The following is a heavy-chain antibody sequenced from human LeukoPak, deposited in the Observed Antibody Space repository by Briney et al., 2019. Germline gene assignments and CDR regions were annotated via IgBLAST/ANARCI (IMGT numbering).Heavy chain of an antibody. CDR2: IWYDGNTK. Sequence: PGGSLRLSCAASGFTFSSYGMHWLRQAPGKGLEWVAAIWYDGNTKYYADSAKGRFAISRDNSKDTLYLLMNSLRPDDTAVYYCARGVYTSGCDYWGQGTLVTVSS. D-gene: IGHD6-19*01. J-gene: IGHJ4*02. CDR1: GFTFSSYG. CDR3: ARGVYTSGCDY. V-gene: IGHV3-33*01.